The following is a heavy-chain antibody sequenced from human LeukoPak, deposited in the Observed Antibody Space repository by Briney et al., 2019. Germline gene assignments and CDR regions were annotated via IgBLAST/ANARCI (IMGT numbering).Heavy chain of an antibody. J-gene: IGHJ4*02. V-gene: IGHV4-59*08. CDR3: ARTRYYYNSRSYGAPYYFDY. CDR1: GGSISSYY. CDR2: TYYSGST. D-gene: IGHD3-10*01. Sequence: KPSETLSLTCTVSGGSISSYYWSWIRQPPGKGLEWIGYTYYSGSTNYNPSLKSRVTISVDTSKNQFSLKLSSVTAADTAVYYCARTRYYYNSRSYGAPYYFDYWGQGTLVTVSS.